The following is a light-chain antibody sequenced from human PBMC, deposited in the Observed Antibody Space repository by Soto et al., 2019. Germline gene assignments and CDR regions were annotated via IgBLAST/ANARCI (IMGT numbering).Light chain of an antibody. CDR3: SSYAGSSNV. CDR1: SSDVGGYNY. V-gene: IGLV2-8*01. Sequence: QSVLTQPPSASESPGQSVAISCTGISSDVGGYNYVSWYQQHPGKAPKLMIYEVNKRPSGVPDRFSGSKSGNTASLTVSGLQAEDEADYYCSSYAGSSNVFGTGTKVTV. J-gene: IGLJ1*01. CDR2: EVN.